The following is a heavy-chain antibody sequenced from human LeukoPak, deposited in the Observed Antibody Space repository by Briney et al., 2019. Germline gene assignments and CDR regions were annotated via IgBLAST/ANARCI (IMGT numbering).Heavy chain of an antibody. V-gene: IGHV3-23*01. J-gene: IGHJ4*02. Sequence: GGSLRLSCAPSGFSFCDYVMSGVRQAPGKGVEWVSDISGRGGSTYYADSVKGRFTICRDNAKNTLYVQMNSLRAEDTAVYYCAMPARGYSYGHFDYWGQATLVTVSS. D-gene: IGHD5-18*01. CDR3: AMPARGYSYGHFDY. CDR2: ISGRGGST. CDR1: GFSFCDYV.